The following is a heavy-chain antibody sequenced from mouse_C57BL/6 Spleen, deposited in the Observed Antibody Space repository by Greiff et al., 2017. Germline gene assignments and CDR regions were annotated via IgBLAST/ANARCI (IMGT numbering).Heavy chain of an antibody. CDR3: AREGFITTGVDY. CDR1: GYTFTSYW. Sequence: QVQLQQPGAELVKPGASVKMSCKASGYTFTSYWITWVKQRPGQGLEWIGDIYPGSGSTNYNEKFKSKATLTVDTSSSTAYMQLSSLTSEDSAVYYCAREGFITTGVDYWGQGTTLTVSS. J-gene: IGHJ2*01. CDR2: IYPGSGST. D-gene: IGHD1-1*01. V-gene: IGHV1-55*01.